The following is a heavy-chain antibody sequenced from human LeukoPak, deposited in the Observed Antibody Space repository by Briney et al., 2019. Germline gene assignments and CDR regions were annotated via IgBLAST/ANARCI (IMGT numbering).Heavy chain of an antibody. D-gene: IGHD2-2*01. CDR1: GYTFTSYG. J-gene: IGHJ6*02. CDR3: ARDGAIVVVPAAMPDYYYYGMDV. Sequence: ASVKVSCKASGYTFTSYGISWVRQAPGQGLEWMGWISAYNGNTNYAQKHQGRVTITTDTSTSTAYMELRSLRSDDTAVYYCARDGAIVVVPAAMPDYYYYGMDVWGQGTTVTVSS. CDR2: ISAYNGNT. V-gene: IGHV1-18*01.